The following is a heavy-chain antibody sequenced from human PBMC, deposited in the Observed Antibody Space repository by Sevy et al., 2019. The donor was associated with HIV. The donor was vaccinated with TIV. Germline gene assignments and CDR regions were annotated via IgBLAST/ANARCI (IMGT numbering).Heavy chain of an antibody. D-gene: IGHD6-13*01. CDR2: INHSGST. V-gene: IGHV4-34*01. Sequence: SETLSLTCAVYGGSFSGYYWSWIRQPPGKGLEWIGEINHSGSTNYNPSLKSRVTISVDTSKNRFSLKLSSVTAADTAVYYCARGLLGIAAAGAMYVWFDPWGQGTLVTVSS. CDR1: GGSFSGYY. J-gene: IGHJ5*02. CDR3: ARGLLGIAAAGAMYVWFDP.